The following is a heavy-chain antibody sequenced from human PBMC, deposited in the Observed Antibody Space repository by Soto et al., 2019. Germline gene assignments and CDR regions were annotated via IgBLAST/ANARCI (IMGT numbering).Heavy chain of an antibody. V-gene: IGHV3-33*01. CDR2: IWYDGSNI. CDR3: AREKFGEDFDY. Sequence: QGQLVESGGGVVQPGRSLRLSCAASGFTFTDYAMHWVRQAPDKGLEWVAIIWYDGSNIYYADSVKGRFTISRDNSKNTLYLQMNSLRAEDTAVYYCAREKFGEDFDYWGQGTLVTVSS. D-gene: IGHD2-21*01. J-gene: IGHJ4*02. CDR1: GFTFTDYA.